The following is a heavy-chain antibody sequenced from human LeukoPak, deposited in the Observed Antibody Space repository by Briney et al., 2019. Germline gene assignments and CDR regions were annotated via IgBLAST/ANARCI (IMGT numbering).Heavy chain of an antibody. CDR1: GYTFTGYY. J-gene: IGHJ4*02. V-gene: IGHV1-2*02. CDR2: INPNSGGT. D-gene: IGHD3-10*01. CDR3: ARGDVLLWFGEFSFDY. Sequence: GASVKVSCXASGYTFTGYYMHWVRQAPGQGLEWMGWINPNSGGTNYAQKFQGRVTMTRDTSISTAYMELSRLRSGDTAVYYCARGDVLLWFGEFSFDYWGQGTLVTVSS.